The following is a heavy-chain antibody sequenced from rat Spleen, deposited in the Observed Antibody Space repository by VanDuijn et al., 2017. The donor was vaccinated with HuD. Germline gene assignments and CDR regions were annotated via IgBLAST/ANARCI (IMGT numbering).Heavy chain of an antibody. J-gene: IGHJ3*01. V-gene: IGHV3-1*01. CDR3: ARYIGNNSGFAY. D-gene: IGHD4-3*01. CDR2: ISYSGTT. CDR1: GYSITSNY. Sequence: EVQLQESGPGLVKPSQSLSLTCSVTGYSITSNYWGWIRKFPGNKMEWMGHISYSGTTSYNPSLKSRISITRDTSKNQFFLHLNSVTTEDTATYYCARYIGNNSGFAYWGQGTLVTVSS.